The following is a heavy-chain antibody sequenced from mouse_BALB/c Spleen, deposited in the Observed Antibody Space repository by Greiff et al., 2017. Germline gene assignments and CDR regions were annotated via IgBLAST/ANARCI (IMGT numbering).Heavy chain of an antibody. CDR1: GFTFSDYG. D-gene: IGHD2-1*01. CDR3: ARIYGNYVYYAMDY. Sequence: EVQLVESGGGLVQPGGSRKLSCAASGFTFSDYGMAWVRQAPGKGPEWVAFISNLAYSIYYADTVTGRFTISRENAKNTLYLEMSSLRSEDTAMYYCARIYGNYVYYAMDYWGQGTSVTVSS. CDR2: ISNLAYSI. V-gene: IGHV5-15*02. J-gene: IGHJ4*01.